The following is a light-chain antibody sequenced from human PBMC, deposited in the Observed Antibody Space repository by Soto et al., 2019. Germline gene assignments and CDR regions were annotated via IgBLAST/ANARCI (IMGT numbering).Light chain of an antibody. Sequence: DIQMTQSPSSLSASVGDRDTITCRASHPININLVWFQQKPGKAPKSLIYDATHLQSGVPSRFSGSGGGTDFSLTISSLQPEDVATYYCQHYQRYPPSFGGGTKLEIK. CDR1: HPININ. CDR2: DAT. V-gene: IGKV1-16*01. CDR3: QHYQRYPPS. J-gene: IGKJ4*01.